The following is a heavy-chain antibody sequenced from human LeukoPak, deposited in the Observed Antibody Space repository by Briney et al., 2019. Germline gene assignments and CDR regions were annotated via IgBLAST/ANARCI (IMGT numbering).Heavy chain of an antibody. CDR1: GFTLSSYS. CDR3: ASVVVAAKKSAFDI. CDR2: ISSSSSYI. Sequence: GGSLRLSCAASGFTLSSYSMNWVRQAPGKGLEWVSSISSSSSYIYYADSVKGRFTISRDNAKNSLYLQMNSLRAEDTAVYYCASVVVAAKKSAFDIWGQGTMVTVSS. D-gene: IGHD2-15*01. V-gene: IGHV3-21*01. J-gene: IGHJ3*02.